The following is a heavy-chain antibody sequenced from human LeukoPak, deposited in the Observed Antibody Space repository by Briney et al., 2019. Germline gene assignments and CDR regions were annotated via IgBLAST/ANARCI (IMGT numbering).Heavy chain of an antibody. CDR3: AKLGGQEVYNYYVGV. J-gene: IGHJ6*03. V-gene: IGHV3-23*01. Sequence: GGPLRLSCAASGFTFSSYAMSWVRQAPGKGLEWASGIIDSGDITYYANSVKGRFTISRDNSKNTLYLQMNSLRAEDTAVYYCAKLGGQEVYNYYVGVWGKGTTVAVSS. D-gene: IGHD3-16*01. CDR2: IIDSGDIT. CDR1: GFTFSSYA.